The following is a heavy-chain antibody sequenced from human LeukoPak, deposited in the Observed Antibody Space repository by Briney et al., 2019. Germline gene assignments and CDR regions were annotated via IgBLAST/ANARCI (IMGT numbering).Heavy chain of an antibody. CDR1: GFTFSDYD. J-gene: IGHJ4*02. CDR3: ARVAKERVGGVYYFDY. CDR2: IGTAGDT. Sequence: PGGSLRLSCAASGFTFSDYDMHWVRQATGKGLEWVSAIGTAGDTYYTGSVKGRFTICRENAKNSLYLQMNNLRAGDTAVYYCARVAKERVGGVYYFDYWGQGTLVTVSS. D-gene: IGHD1-1*01. V-gene: IGHV3-13*01.